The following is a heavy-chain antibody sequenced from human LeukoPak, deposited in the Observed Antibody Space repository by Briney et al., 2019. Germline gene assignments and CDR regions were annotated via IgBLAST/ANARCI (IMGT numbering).Heavy chain of an antibody. CDR2: LYYTGSA. J-gene: IGHJ4*02. Sequence: SETLSLTCTVSGGSITNYYWSWIRQPPGKGLEWIGYLYYTGSANYNPSLKSRVTISVDTSKNQFSLKLSSVTAADTAVYYCARLYYDILTGYYNEFDYWGQGTLVTVSS. CDR3: ARLYYDILTGYYNEFDY. CDR1: GGSITNYY. V-gene: IGHV4-59*08. D-gene: IGHD3-9*01.